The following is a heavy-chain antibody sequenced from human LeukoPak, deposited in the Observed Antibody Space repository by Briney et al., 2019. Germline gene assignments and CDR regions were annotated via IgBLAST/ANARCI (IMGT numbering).Heavy chain of an antibody. CDR1: GFTFSNTW. V-gene: IGHV3-15*07. CDR3: FGWLSYYGTDV. J-gene: IGHJ6*02. Sequence: PGGSLRLSCAASGFTFSNTWMNWVRQAPGKGLEWVARIKSKTDGGTTDYAAPVKGRFTISRDDSKNTLYLQMNSLKTEDTAVYYCFGWLSYYGTDVWGQGTTVTVSS. D-gene: IGHD6-19*01. CDR2: IKSKTDGGTT.